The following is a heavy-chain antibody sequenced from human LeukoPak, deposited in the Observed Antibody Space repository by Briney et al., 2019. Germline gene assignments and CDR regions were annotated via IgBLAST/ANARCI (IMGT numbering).Heavy chain of an antibody. V-gene: IGHV3-33*01. Sequence: GGSLRLSCAASGFTFSSYGMHWVRQAPGKGLEWVAVIWYDGSNKYYADSVKGRFTISRDNSKNTLYLQMNSLRAEDTAVYYCARDPGSSGSYLYYFDYWGQGTLVTASS. CDR2: IWYDGSNK. D-gene: IGHD1-26*01. CDR1: GFTFSSYG. J-gene: IGHJ4*02. CDR3: ARDPGSSGSYLYYFDY.